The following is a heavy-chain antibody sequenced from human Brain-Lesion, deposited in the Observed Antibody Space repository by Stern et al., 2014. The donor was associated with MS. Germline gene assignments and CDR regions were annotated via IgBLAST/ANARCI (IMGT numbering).Heavy chain of an antibody. Sequence: VQLEESGAEVKKPGASVKVSCKVSGYTLTQLSMHWVRQAPRKGLEWMGGFDPEDGETIYAQKFQGRVTMTEDTSTDTAYMELSSLRSEDTAVYYCATLSPGAGGNYYRHFDYRGQGTLVTVSS. CDR1: GYTLTQLS. V-gene: IGHV1-24*01. D-gene: IGHD1-26*01. CDR3: ATLSPGAGGNYYRHFDY. CDR2: FDPEDGET. J-gene: IGHJ4*02.